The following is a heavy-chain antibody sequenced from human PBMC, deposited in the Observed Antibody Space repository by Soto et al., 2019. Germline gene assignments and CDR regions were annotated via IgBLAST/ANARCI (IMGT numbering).Heavy chain of an antibody. Sequence: QVQLVQSGAEVKKPGSSVKVSCKASGGTFSSYAISWVRQAPGQGLEWMGGIIPIFGTANYAQKFQGRVTITGDESTSTAYMGLSSLRSEDTAVYYCGGNRNDIYYCGMDVWGQGTTVTVSS. J-gene: IGHJ6*02. D-gene: IGHD1-20*01. V-gene: IGHV1-69*12. CDR2: IIPIFGTA. CDR3: GGNRNDIYYCGMDV. CDR1: GGTFSSYA.